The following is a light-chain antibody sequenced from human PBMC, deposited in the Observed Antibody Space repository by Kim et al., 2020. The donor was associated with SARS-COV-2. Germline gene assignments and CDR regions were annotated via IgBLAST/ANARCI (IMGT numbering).Light chain of an antibody. V-gene: IGLV1-44*01. CDR2: SNN. J-gene: IGLJ2*01. Sequence: ELTQPPSASGTPGQRVTISCSGSSSNIGSNTVNWYQQLPGTAPKLLIYSNNQRPSGVPDRFSGSKSGTSASLAISGLQSEDEADYYCAAWGDSLGVVFGGGTQLTVL. CDR1: SSNIGSNT. CDR3: AAWGDSLGVV.